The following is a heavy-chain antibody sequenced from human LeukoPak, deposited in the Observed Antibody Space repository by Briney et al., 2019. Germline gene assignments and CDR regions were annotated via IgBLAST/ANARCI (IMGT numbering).Heavy chain of an antibody. J-gene: IGHJ4*02. CDR2: INTSGGST. V-gene: IGHV1-46*01. Sequence: GASVKVSSKASSYSFTSCYLHSLRQAPGQGLEWMGVINTSGGSTSYAQNFQGRVTMTRDTSTSTVYMELSSLRSEDTAVYYCARTTEYRRPLDYWGQGTLVTVSS. D-gene: IGHD2/OR15-2a*01. CDR3: ARTTEYRRPLDY. CDR1: SYSFTSCY.